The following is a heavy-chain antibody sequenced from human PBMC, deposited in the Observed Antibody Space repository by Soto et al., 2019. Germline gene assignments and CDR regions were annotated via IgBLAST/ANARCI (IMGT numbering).Heavy chain of an antibody. CDR2: ISGTGDST. J-gene: IGHJ4*02. V-gene: IGHV3-23*01. D-gene: IGHD3-16*02. CDR1: GFTFNSHA. Sequence: EVQLLESGGGLVQPGGSLRLSCAASGFTFNSHAMGWVRQAPGKGLYRVASISGTGDSTQYADSVKGRFTISRDNSEDTLYLQMNSLRAEDTAVYYCAKASTYDYVWGDYRYYFDYWGQGNLVTVSS. CDR3: AKASTYDYVWGDYRYYFDY.